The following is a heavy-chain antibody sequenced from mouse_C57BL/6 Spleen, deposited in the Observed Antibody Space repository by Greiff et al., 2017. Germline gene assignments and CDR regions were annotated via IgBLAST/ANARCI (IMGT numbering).Heavy chain of an antibody. D-gene: IGHD2-4*01. Sequence: EVKLQESGPELVKPGASVKISCKASGYSFTDYNMNWVQQSNGKSLEWIGVINPNYGTTSYKQKFKGKATLTVDQSSSTAYMQLNSLTSEDSAVYYCARNDDYAWFAYWGQGTLVTVSA. CDR1: GYSFTDYN. V-gene: IGHV1-39*01. J-gene: IGHJ3*01. CDR2: INPNYGTT. CDR3: ARNDDYAWFAY.